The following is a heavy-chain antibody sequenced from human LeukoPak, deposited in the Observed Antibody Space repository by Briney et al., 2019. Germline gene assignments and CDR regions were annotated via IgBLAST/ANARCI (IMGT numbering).Heavy chain of an antibody. Sequence: GGSLRLSCVGSGFIFSSYEMNWVRQAPGKGLEWISYISSGGSTIYYADSVKGRFTISRDNAKNSLYLLMSSLRAEDTAVYYCAREFATVTTNAFDIWGQGTMVTVSS. V-gene: IGHV3-48*03. D-gene: IGHD4-17*01. J-gene: IGHJ3*02. CDR3: AREFATVTTNAFDI. CDR2: ISSGGSTI. CDR1: GFIFSSYE.